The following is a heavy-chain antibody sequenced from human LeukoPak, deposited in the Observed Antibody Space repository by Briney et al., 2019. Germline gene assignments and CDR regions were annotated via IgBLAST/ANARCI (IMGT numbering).Heavy chain of an antibody. V-gene: IGHV4-38-2*02. CDR1: GYSISSGYY. CDR2: IYHSGST. D-gene: IGHD4-17*01. Sequence: PSETLSLTCTVSGYSISSGYYWGWIRQPPGKGLEWIGSIYHSGSTYYNPSLKSRVTISVDTSKNQFSLKLSSVTAADTAVYYCARAGDYDQDAFDIWGQGTMVTVSS. CDR3: ARAGDYDQDAFDI. J-gene: IGHJ3*02.